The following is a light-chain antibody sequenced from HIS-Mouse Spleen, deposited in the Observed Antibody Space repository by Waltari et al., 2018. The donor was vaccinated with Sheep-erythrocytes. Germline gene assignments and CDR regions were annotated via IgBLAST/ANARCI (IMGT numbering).Light chain of an antibody. CDR2: RNN. CDR3: AAWDDSLSGVV. V-gene: IGLV1-47*01. J-gene: IGLJ2*01. Sequence: QSVLTQPPSASGTPGQRVTIPCSGSSSNIGSNSVHWYQQLPGTAPKLLIYRNNQRPSGVPDRFSGSKSGTSASLAISGLRSEDEADYYCAAWDDSLSGVVFGGGTKLTVL. CDR1: SSNIGSNS.